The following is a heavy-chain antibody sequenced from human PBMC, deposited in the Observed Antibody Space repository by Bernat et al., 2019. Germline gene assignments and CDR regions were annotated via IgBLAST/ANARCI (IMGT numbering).Heavy chain of an antibody. CDR1: GYTFTSYA. D-gene: IGHD2-15*01. CDR2: INAGNGNT. CDR3: ARGSKVVVAAYYYYYYMDV. J-gene: IGHJ6*03. Sequence: QVQLVQSGAEVKKPGASVKVSCKASGYTFTSYAIHWVRQAPGQRLEWMGWINAGNGNTRYAQKLQGRVTMTTDTSTSTAYMELRSLRSDDTAVYYCARGSKVVVAAYYYYYYMDVWGKGTTVTVSS. V-gene: IGHV1-3*01.